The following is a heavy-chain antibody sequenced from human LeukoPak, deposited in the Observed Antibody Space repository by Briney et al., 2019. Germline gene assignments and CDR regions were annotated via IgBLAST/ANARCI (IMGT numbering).Heavy chain of an antibody. CDR2: ISYDGSNK. D-gene: IGHD6-13*01. Sequence: AGGSLRLSCAASGFTFSSYAMHWVRQAPGKGLEWVAVISYDGSNKYYADSVKGRFTISRDNSKNTLYLQMNSLRAEDTAVYYCAKGGGSSWYYFDYWGQGTLVTVSS. J-gene: IGHJ4*02. CDR1: GFTFSSYA. V-gene: IGHV3-30-3*01. CDR3: AKGGGSSWYYFDY.